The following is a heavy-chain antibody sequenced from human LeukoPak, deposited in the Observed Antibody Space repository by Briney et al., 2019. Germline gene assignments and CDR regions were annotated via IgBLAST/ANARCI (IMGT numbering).Heavy chain of an antibody. CDR2: ISSSGNTI. J-gene: IGHJ4*02. CDR1: GLTFSSYE. V-gene: IGHV3-48*03. Sequence: GGSLRLSCAASGLTFSSYEMNWVRQAPGKGLEWVSYISSSGNTIYYADSVKGRFTISRDNAKNSLYLKMNSLRAEDTAVYYCARDHGSDWHYFDYWGQGTLVTVSS. D-gene: IGHD6-19*01. CDR3: ARDHGSDWHYFDY.